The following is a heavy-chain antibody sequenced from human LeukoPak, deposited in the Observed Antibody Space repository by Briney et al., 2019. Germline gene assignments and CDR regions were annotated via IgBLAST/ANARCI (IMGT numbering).Heavy chain of an antibody. CDR1: GYTITSYG. J-gene: IGHJ4*02. CDR3: ARAGYCSSTSCPSYFDY. CDR2: ISAYNGNT. V-gene: IGHV1-18*01. D-gene: IGHD2-2*01. Sequence: ASVKVSCKASGYTITSYGISWVRQAPGQGLEWMGWISAYNGNTNYAQKLQGRVTMTTDTSTSTAYMELRSLRSDDTAVYYCARAGYCSSTSCPSYFDYWGQGTLVTVSS.